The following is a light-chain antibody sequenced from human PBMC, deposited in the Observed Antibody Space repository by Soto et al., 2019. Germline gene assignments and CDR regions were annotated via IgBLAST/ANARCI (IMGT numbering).Light chain of an antibody. J-gene: IGLJ1*01. Sequence: ALTQPPSTSGSPGQSVTISCTGTSSDVGGYNYVSWYQQHPGKAPKLIIYEVNKRPSGVPDRFSGAKSGNTASLSVSGLQAEDEADYYCCSYAGNDNYVFGTGTKVTVL. V-gene: IGLV2-8*01. CDR3: CSYAGNDNYV. CDR1: SSDVGGYNY. CDR2: EVN.